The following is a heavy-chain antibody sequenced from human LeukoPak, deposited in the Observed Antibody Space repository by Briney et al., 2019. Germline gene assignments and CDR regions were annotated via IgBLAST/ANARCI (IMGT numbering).Heavy chain of an antibody. J-gene: IGHJ6*03. Sequence: PSETLSLTRAVSGYSISSGYYWGGIRQPPGKGLEWIGSIYHSGSTYYNPSLKSRVTISVDTSKNQFSLKLSSVSAADTAVYYCERESTPYYYMDVWGKGTAVTVSS. CDR2: IYHSGST. D-gene: IGHD2-2*01. CDR3: ERESTPYYYMDV. CDR1: GYSISSGYY. V-gene: IGHV4-38-2*01.